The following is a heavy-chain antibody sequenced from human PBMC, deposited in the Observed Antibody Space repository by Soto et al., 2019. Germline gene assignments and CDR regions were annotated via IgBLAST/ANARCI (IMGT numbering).Heavy chain of an antibody. CDR1: GGSFNYYY. J-gene: IGHJ4*02. D-gene: IGHD2-15*01. V-gene: IGHV4-34*01. Sequence: QVQLQQWGAGLLKPSETLSLTCAVSGGSFNYYYWSWIRQSPGRGLEWIGEISHDGSTNNNPSLNSRVSLSVATSKSHFSLKLSSVTAADTALYYRARGRSRAVVAATLSTFDYWGQGSLVPVSS. CDR3: ARGRSRAVVAATLSTFDY. CDR2: ISHDGST.